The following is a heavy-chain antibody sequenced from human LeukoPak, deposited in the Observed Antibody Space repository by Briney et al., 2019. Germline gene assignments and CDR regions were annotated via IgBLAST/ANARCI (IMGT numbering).Heavy chain of an antibody. D-gene: IGHD6-13*01. J-gene: IGHJ6*03. Sequence: VASVKVSCKASGYTFTGYYMHWVRQAPGQGLEWMGWINPNSGGTNYAQKFQGRVTMTRDTSISTAYMELSRLRSDDTAMYYCAKAGLGYSSSWDYYYYMDVWGKGTTVTVSS. V-gene: IGHV1-2*02. CDR2: INPNSGGT. CDR3: AKAGLGYSSSWDYYYYMDV. CDR1: GYTFTGYY.